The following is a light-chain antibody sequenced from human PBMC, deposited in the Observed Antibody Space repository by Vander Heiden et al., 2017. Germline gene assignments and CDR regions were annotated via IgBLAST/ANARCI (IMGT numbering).Light chain of an antibody. CDR1: DIGSRH. V-gene: IGLV3-9*01. Sequence: SYVLTQSLALSAALGQTATITCEGNDIGSRHVHWYQRKPGQAPVLVIYDDDYRPSGIPERFSGSNSGNTATLTISRAQAGDEADYFCQVRDSSTNWVFGGGTKMTVL. CDR2: DDD. J-gene: IGLJ3*02. CDR3: QVRDSSTNWV.